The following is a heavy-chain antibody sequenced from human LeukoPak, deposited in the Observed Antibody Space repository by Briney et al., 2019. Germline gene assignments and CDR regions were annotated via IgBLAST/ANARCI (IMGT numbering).Heavy chain of an antibody. V-gene: IGHV3-7*04. Sequence: GGSLRLSFAASGFTFTNDFMTWVRQAPGKGLEWVANMRVDGTDIRYADSVKGRFTISSDKARNSLYLQMNTLRADDTAVYYCARGRGWTYDSWGRGTLVTASS. D-gene: IGHD6-19*01. CDR2: MRVDGTDI. CDR1: GFTFTNDF. CDR3: ARGRGWTYDS. J-gene: IGHJ4*02.